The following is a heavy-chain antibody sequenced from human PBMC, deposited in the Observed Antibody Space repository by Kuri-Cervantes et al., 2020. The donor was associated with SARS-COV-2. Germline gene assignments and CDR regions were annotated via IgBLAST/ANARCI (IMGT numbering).Heavy chain of an antibody. D-gene: IGHD4-11*01. CDR2: IITIFGTA. Sequence: SVKVSFKASGGTFSSYAISWVRQAPGQGLEWMGGIITIFGTANYAQKFQGRVTITADESTSTAYMELSSLRSEDTAVYYCARSRWGTYSNFNYYYMDVWGKGTTVTVSS. CDR3: ARSRWGTYSNFNYYYMDV. V-gene: IGHV1-69*13. J-gene: IGHJ6*03. CDR1: GGTFSSYA.